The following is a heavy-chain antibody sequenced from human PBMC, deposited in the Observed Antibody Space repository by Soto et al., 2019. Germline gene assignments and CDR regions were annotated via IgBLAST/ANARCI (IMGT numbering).Heavy chain of an antibody. J-gene: IGHJ4*02. V-gene: IGHV3-23*01. D-gene: IGHD1-7*01. CDR1: VFTFSTYA. CDR2: ISANGQGI. CDR3: AKDRNYPRDQFHY. Sequence: PWWSLRLSCAASVFTFSTYALSWFRQAPGKGLEWVSAISANGQGIYYADSVRGRFTISRDNSKNTIFLHMDSLRAEDTAVYYCAKDRNYPRDQFHYWGQGTLVTVSS.